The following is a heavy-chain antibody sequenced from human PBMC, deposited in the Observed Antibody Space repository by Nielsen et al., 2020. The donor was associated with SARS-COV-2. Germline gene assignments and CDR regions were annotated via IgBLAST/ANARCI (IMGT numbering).Heavy chain of an antibody. V-gene: IGHV5-51*01. CDR1: GYSFTSYW. CDR2: IYPGDSDT. CDR3: ARFPNYYYYGMDV. J-gene: IGHJ6*02. Sequence: GESLKISCTGSGYSFTSYWIGWVRQMPGKGLEWMGIIYPGDSDTRYSPSFQGQVTISADKSISTAYLQWSSLKASDTAMYYCARFPNYYYYGMDVWGQGTTVTVSS.